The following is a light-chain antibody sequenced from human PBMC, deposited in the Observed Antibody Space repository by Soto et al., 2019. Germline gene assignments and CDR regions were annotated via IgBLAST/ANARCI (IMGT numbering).Light chain of an antibody. Sequence: QSVLTQPASVSGPPGQSITISCTGTSSDVGAYNYVSWYQHHPGKAPRLVIYDVTNRPSGISDRFSGSKSGNTASLTISGLLAEDDDDYSCTSYYSPSPYVFGPGT. CDR2: DVT. J-gene: IGLJ1*01. CDR1: SSDVGAYNY. V-gene: IGLV2-14*01. CDR3: TSYYSPSPYV.